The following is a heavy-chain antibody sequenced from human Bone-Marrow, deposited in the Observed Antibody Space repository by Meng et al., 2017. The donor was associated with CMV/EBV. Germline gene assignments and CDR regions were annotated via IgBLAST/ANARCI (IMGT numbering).Heavy chain of an antibody. CDR1: GGSISSYY. V-gene: IGHV4-59*05. J-gene: IGHJ4*02. Sequence: SETLSLTCTVSGGSISSYYWSWIRQPPGKGLEWIGSIYYSGSTYYNPSLKSRVTISVDTSKNQFSLKLSSVTAADTAVYYCALTAPGEGFDYWGQGTLVTVSS. CDR3: ALTAPGEGFDY. CDR2: IYYSGST. D-gene: IGHD3-16*01.